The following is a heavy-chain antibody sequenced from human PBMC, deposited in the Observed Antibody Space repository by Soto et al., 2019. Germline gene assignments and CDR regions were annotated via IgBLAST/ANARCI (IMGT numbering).Heavy chain of an antibody. CDR3: ARLHSHGTYGMDV. D-gene: IGHD5-18*01. J-gene: IGHJ6*01. CDR2: IIPIFGTT. CDR1: GGSFTYT. V-gene: IGHV1-69*13. Sequence: SVKVSCKASGGSFTYTLSWVRQAPGQGLEWMGGIIPIFGTTNYAQKFQGRVTITADESTKTAYMELSTLRSEDTAVYYCARLHSHGTYGMDVWGQGTTVTVST.